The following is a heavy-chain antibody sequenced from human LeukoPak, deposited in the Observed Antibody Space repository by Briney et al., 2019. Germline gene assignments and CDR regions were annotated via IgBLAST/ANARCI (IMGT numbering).Heavy chain of an antibody. Sequence: GGSLPLSRAASGFTFRRYWLSWVRQAPGKGLAWVDNTKPDRSEHYYVDPLQGRFTSSRDNAKNTLYLQMNSLRAEVTAVYYCARGGSLHFDFWGQGTLVTVS. CDR3: ARGGSLHFDF. V-gene: IGHV3-7*05. J-gene: IGHJ4*02. CDR1: GFTFRRYW. D-gene: IGHD3-16*01. CDR2: TKPDRSEH.